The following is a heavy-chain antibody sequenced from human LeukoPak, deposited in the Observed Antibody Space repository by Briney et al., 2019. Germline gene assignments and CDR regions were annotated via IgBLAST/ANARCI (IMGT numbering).Heavy chain of an antibody. D-gene: IGHD2-2*02. J-gene: IGHJ3*02. CDR3: ARDKCSSTSCYTVRSGAFDI. Sequence: SETLSLTCTVSGGSISSYYWSWIRQPPGKGLEWIGYIYYSGSTNYNPSLKSRVTISVDTSKNQFSLKLSSVTAADAAVYYCARDKCSSTSCYTVRSGAFDIWGQGTMVTVSS. CDR2: IYYSGST. CDR1: GGSISSYY. V-gene: IGHV4-59*01.